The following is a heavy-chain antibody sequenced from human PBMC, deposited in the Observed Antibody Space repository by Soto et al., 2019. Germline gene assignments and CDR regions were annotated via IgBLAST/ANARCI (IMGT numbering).Heavy chain of an antibody. CDR1: GFTFSSYA. J-gene: IGHJ3*02. V-gene: IGHV3-30-3*01. D-gene: IGHD3-22*01. Sequence: QVQLVESGGGVVQPGRSLRLSCAASGFTFSSYAMHWVRQAPGTGLEWVAVISYDGSNKYYADSVKGRFTISRDNSKNPLYLQMNSLRAEDTGVYYCAREGYYYNSSGYQDDACVIGGQGTMVTVSS. CDR2: ISYDGSNK. CDR3: AREGYYYNSSGYQDDACVI.